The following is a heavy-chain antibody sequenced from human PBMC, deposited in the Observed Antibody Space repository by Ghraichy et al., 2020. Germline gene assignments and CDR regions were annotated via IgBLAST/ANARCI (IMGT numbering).Heavy chain of an antibody. D-gene: IGHD5-18*01. CDR1: GFVFRTFG. CDR3: AKPLVDTAPRHFDP. Sequence: GGSLRLSCAASGFVFRTFGMYWVRQAPGKGLEWVAFIEFDGHIKYYSDSVRGRFTVSRDNSMNTLYLQMDSLTTADTAVYFCAKPLVDTAPRHFDPWGQGTLVTVAS. CDR2: IEFDGHIK. V-gene: IGHV3-30*02. J-gene: IGHJ5*02.